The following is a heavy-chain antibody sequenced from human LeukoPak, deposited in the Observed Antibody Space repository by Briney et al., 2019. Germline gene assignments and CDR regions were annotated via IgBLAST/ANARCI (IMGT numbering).Heavy chain of an antibody. J-gene: IGHJ4*02. CDR3: ARGPTVTTTPPHFDY. D-gene: IGHD4-11*01. CDR2: ISSSSTI. Sequence: GGSLRLSCAASGFTFSSYSMNWVRQAPGKGLEWVSYISSSSTIYYADSVKGRFTISRDNAKNSLCLQMNSLRAEDTAVYYCARGPTVTTTPPHFDYWGQGTLVTVSS. CDR1: GFTFSSYS. V-gene: IGHV3-48*04.